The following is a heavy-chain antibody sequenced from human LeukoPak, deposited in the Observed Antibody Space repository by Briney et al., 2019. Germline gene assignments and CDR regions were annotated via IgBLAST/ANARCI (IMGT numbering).Heavy chain of an antibody. D-gene: IGHD6-19*01. CDR2: INHSGST. J-gene: IGHJ4*02. V-gene: IGHV4-34*01. Sequence: SETLSLTSAVSGGSFTCWYWNWIRQPPGKGLEWIGEINHSGSTNYNPSLKSRITISVDTSKNQFSVKMNSVTAADTALYYCARAVACYFDYWGQGTLVTVSS. CDR1: GGSFTCWY. CDR3: ARAVACYFDY.